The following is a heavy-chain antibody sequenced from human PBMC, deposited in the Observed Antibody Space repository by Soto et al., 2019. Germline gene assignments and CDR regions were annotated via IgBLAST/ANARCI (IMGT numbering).Heavy chain of an antibody. D-gene: IGHD1-26*01. Sequence: GSSVKVPCKASGYKFTGHHIHWVRQAPGQGLEGMGWINPNNGGTNSAQKFQGRVTMTRDTSINTAYMELTTLTPDDTACYSCARGVSAGVDYWGQGTLVTVSS. CDR3: ARGVSAGVDY. J-gene: IGHJ4*02. CDR2: INPNNGGT. V-gene: IGHV1-2*02. CDR1: GYKFTGHH.